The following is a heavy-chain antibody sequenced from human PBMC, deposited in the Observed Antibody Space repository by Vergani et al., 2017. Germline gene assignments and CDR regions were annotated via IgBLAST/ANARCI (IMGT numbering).Heavy chain of an antibody. V-gene: IGHV4-34*01. Sequence: QVQLQQWGPGLLKPSETLSLTCAVYGGSFSGYYWSWIRPPPGKGLEWIGEINHSGSTNYNPSLKSPVTISVDTSKNQFSLKLSPVTAADTAVYYCARLGGIVVVPAAAQVDYWGQGTLVTVSS. CDR3: ARLGGIVVVPAAAQVDY. CDR2: INHSGST. J-gene: IGHJ4*02. D-gene: IGHD2-2*01. CDR1: GGSFSGYY.